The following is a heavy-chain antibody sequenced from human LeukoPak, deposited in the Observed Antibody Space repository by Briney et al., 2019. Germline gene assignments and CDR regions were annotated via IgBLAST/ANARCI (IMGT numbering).Heavy chain of an antibody. V-gene: IGHV1-46*01. Sequence: GASVKVSCKSSGYTFTSYYMHWVRPAPGQGLAWMGIINPSGGSTSYAQKFQGRVTMTRDTSTSTVYMELSSLRSEDTAVYYCARAPRGGFRWSGYFDYWGQGTLVTVSS. CDR2: INPSGGST. D-gene: IGHD3-10*01. J-gene: IGHJ4*02. CDR3: ARAPRGGFRWSGYFDY. CDR1: GYTFTSYY.